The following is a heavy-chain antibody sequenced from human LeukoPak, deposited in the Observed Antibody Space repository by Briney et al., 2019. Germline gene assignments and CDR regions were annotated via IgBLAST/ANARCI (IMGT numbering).Heavy chain of an antibody. CDR3: AKGWDIVVVTAYDY. CDR1: GLTFSNYD. D-gene: IGHD2-21*02. Sequence: TGESLRLSCAASGLTFSNYDIHWARQAPGKGLEWVAVISYDGSNKYYADSVKGRFTISRDNSKNTLYLQMNSLRAEDTAVYYCAKGWDIVVVTAYDYWGQGTLVTVSS. V-gene: IGHV3-30*18. CDR2: ISYDGSNK. J-gene: IGHJ4*02.